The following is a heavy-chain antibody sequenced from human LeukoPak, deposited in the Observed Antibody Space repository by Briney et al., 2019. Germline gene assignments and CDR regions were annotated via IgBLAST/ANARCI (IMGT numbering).Heavy chain of an antibody. CDR3: ATVLQLWESNWFDP. CDR1: GYTPTELS. V-gene: IGHV1-24*01. D-gene: IGHD5-18*01. CDR2: FVREDGET. J-gene: IGHJ5*02. Sequence: GASVKVSCKVSGYTPTELSMHWERQAPGKGLEWMGGFVREDGETIYAQKFQGRVTMTEDTSTDTAYMELSSLRSEDTAVYYCATVLQLWESNWFDPWGQGTLVTVSS.